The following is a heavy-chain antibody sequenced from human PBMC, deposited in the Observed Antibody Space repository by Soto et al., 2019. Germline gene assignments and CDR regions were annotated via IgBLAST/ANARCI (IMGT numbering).Heavy chain of an antibody. CDR3: ARWVEVSLDYFDS. J-gene: IGHJ4*02. CDR1: PGSISSNSYF. Sequence: SSETLSLTCSVSPGSISSNSYFWGWIRQPPGKDLEWIGHMHHSGRTHYNPSLKSRVAVSVDTSKNQFSLYLNSVTAADTAVYYCARWVEVSLDYFDSWGQGIPVTVSS. CDR2: MHHSGRT. D-gene: IGHD6-6*01. V-gene: IGHV4-39*07.